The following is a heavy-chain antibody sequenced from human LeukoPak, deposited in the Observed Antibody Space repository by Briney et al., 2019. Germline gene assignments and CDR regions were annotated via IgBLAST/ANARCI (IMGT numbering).Heavy chain of an antibody. Sequence: PGGSLRLSCAASGFSFSTYAISWVRQAPGKGLGWVSAIKCDGGRTYYADSVKGRFTISRDNSKNTVSLQMNCLRVEDTALYYCAKESPYAVGRTGRVYYFDYWGQGTPVTVSS. CDR1: GFSFSTYA. V-gene: IGHV3-23*01. D-gene: IGHD1-26*01. CDR3: AKESPYAVGRTGRVYYFDY. CDR2: IKCDGGRT. J-gene: IGHJ4*02.